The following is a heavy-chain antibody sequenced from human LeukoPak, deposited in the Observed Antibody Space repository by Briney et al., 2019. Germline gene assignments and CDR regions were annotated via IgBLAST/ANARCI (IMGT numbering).Heavy chain of an antibody. D-gene: IGHD3-9*01. CDR1: GGSISSYY. CDR2: IYYSGST. J-gene: IGHJ4*02. V-gene: IGHV4-59*01. CDR3: ARELYGILDY. Sequence: SETLSLTCTVSGGSISSYYWSWIRQPPGKGLEWIGYIYYSGSTNYNPSLKSRVTISVDTSKNQFSLKLSSVTGADTAVYYCARELYGILDYWGQGTLVTVSS.